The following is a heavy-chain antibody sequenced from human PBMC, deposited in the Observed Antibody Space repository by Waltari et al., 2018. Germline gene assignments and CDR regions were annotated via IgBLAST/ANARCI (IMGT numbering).Heavy chain of an antibody. CDR3: ATDLTIHGSGSYYNNWFDP. CDR2: GDPEGGET. CDR1: GYTFTDYY. V-gene: IGHV1-69-2*01. J-gene: IGHJ5*02. Sequence: EVQLVQSGAEVKKPGATVKISCKVSGYTFTDYYMHWLQQAPGKGREWRGRGDPEGGETIDAEKFQGRVTRTAETSKDTAYMELSILRSEDTAVYYCATDLTIHGSGSYYNNWFDPWGQGTLVTVSS. D-gene: IGHD3-10*01.